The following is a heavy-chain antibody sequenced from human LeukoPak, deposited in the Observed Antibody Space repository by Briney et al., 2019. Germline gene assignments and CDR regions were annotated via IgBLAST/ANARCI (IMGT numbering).Heavy chain of an antibody. J-gene: IGHJ4*02. CDR3: ATYRQVLLPFES. D-gene: IGHD2-8*02. CDR1: GFTFRNCN. Sequence: PGGSLRLSCAASGFTFRNCNMHWVRQAPGKGLEWVSSISSSMITISYADSLKGRFTISRDNAKNSLYLQMNSLRAEDTAIYYCATYRQVLLPFESWGQGTLVTVSS. CDR2: ISSSMITI. V-gene: IGHV3-21*04.